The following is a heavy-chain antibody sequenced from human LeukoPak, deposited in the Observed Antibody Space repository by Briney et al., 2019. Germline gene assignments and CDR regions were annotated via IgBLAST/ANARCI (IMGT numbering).Heavy chain of an antibody. CDR2: ISGNGGST. Sequence: GSLRLSCAASGFTFSSYAMSWVRQAPGKGLEWVSGISGNGGSTYYADSVKGRFTISRDNSKNTLYLQMNSLRAEDTAVYYCAKDPYCSSTSCYTVPDWGQGTLVTVSS. CDR3: AKDPYCSSTSCYTVPD. V-gene: IGHV3-23*01. J-gene: IGHJ4*02. CDR1: GFTFSSYA. D-gene: IGHD2-2*02.